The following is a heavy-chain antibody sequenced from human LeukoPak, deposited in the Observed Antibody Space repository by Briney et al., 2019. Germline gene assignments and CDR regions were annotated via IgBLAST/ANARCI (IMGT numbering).Heavy chain of an antibody. J-gene: IGHJ3*02. CDR1: GFTFTSSA. CDR2: IVVGSGDT. CDR3: GADSMPRGVFSYAFDI. V-gene: IGHV1-58*01. D-gene: IGHD3-10*01. Sequence: SVKVSCKASGFTFTSSAVQWVRQARGQRLEWMGWIVVGSGDTNSAQKFRERVTITRDMSTRTAYMELSSLRSEDTAVYYCGADSMPRGVFSYAFDIWGQGTMDTVSS.